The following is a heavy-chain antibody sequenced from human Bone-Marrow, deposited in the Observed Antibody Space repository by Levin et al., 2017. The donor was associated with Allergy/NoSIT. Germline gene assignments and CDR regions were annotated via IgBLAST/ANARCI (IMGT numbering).Heavy chain of an antibody. CDR3: ARNGAWSFEF. CDR2: INRDGGDG. Sequence: LFFSSSFFPFLFSFLAWVRQAPGKGLEWVANINRDGGDGYYVDSVKGRFTISLSPARNSLDLQMNSLRVEDTAVYYCARNGAWSFEFWGQGTLVTVSS. CDR1: FFPFLFSF. J-gene: IGHJ4*02. V-gene: IGHV3-7*02. D-gene: IGHD2-8*01.